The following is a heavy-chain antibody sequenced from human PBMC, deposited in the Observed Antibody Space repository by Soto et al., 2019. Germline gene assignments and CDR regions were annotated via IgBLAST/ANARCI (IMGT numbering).Heavy chain of an antibody. CDR3: ARSPSMTTVSLDY. D-gene: IGHD4-17*01. CDR2: ISSSSSYI. V-gene: IGHV3-21*01. Sequence: EVQLVESGGGLVKPGGSLRLSCAASGFTFSSHSMNWVRQAPGKGLEWVSSISSSSSYIYYADSVKGRFTISRDNAKNSLYLQMNSLRAEDTAVYYCARSPSMTTVSLDYWGQGTLVTVSS. CDR1: GFTFSSHS. J-gene: IGHJ4*02.